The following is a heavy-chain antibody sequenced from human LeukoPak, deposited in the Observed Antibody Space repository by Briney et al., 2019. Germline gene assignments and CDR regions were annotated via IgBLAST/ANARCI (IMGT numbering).Heavy chain of an antibody. CDR3: AREYDSLLFDI. CDR1: GFTLSSYS. Sequence: GGSLRLSCAASGFTLSSYSMNWVRQAPGKGLEWVSYISSSSSTTYYADSVKGRFTISRDNSKNTLYLQMNSLRAEDTAVYYCAREYDSLLFDIWGQGTMVTVSS. D-gene: IGHD3-22*01. V-gene: IGHV3-48*01. J-gene: IGHJ3*02. CDR2: ISSSSSTT.